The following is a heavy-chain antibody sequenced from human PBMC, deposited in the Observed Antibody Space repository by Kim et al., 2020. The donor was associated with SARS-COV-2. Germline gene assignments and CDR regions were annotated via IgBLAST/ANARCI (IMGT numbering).Heavy chain of an antibody. CDR1: GGSMSSRSYW. Sequence: SETLSLTCTVSGGSMSSRSYWWAWIRQPPGKGLEWIGSSSLSGSAYHYNPSVESRVTISVDRSKNQFSLKMTSMTAADTAMYYCARSIASEGMGWGQGTLVTVSS. V-gene: IGHV4-39*01. CDR2: SSLSGSA. CDR3: ARSIASEGMG. J-gene: IGHJ4*02. D-gene: IGHD6-6*01.